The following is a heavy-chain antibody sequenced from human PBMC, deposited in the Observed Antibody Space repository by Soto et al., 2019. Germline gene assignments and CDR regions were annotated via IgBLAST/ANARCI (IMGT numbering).Heavy chain of an antibody. CDR1: GGSLSPNY. V-gene: IGHV4-59*08. J-gene: IGHJ4*02. CDR3: ARLGAYFQALDS. D-gene: IGHD3-16*01. CDR2: IYFAGTT. Sequence: QVQLQESGPGLVKPSETLSLTCSVSGGSLSPNYWSWIRQPPGKGLEWIGYIYFAGTTTYNPSLKSRVTIPLDASKNQFSLRVTSVTAADTGVYYCARLGAYFQALDSWGQGTLVTVSS.